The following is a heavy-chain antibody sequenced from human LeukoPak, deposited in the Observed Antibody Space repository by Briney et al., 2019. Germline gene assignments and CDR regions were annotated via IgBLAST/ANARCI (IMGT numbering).Heavy chain of an antibody. V-gene: IGHV1-69*13. CDR2: IIPIFGTA. Sequence: SVKVSCKASGYTFTSYAISWVRQAPGQGLEWMGGIIPIFGTANYAQKFQGRVTITADESTSTAYMELSSLRSEDTAVYYCAREVTMVRGVIQNYYYYMDVWGKGTTVTISS. CDR3: AREVTMVRGVIQNYYYYMDV. CDR1: GYTFTSYA. J-gene: IGHJ6*03. D-gene: IGHD3-10*01.